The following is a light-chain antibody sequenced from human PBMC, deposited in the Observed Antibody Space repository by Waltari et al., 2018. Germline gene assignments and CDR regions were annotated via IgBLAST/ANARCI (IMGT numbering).Light chain of an antibody. V-gene: IGKV3-15*01. CDR1: QSVVND. J-gene: IGKJ1*01. CDR3: LQYNNWPPWT. Sequence: EIVMTQSPDTLSASPGARVTLSCRASQSVVNDLAGYQQRPGQAPRILLYGVSRRATGVAARFSGSGSGTEFSLTISSLQSEDFAVYYCLQYNNWPPWTFGQGTKVEIK. CDR2: GVS.